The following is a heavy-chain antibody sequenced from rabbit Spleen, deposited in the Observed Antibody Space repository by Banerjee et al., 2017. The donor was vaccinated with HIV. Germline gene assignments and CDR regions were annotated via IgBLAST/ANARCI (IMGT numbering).Heavy chain of an antibody. D-gene: IGHD3-1*01. CDR2: IYTGDGDT. V-gene: IGHV1S45*01. J-gene: IGHJ4*01. CDR1: GLDFSSRYW. CDR3: ARGLHGSFIL. Sequence: QEQLVEYGGDLVQPEGSLTLTCKASGLDFSSRYWICWVRQAPGKGLELIACIYTGDGDTAYASWAKGRFTISKTSSTTVTLQMTSLTAADTAPYFCARGLHGSFILWGPGTLVTVS.